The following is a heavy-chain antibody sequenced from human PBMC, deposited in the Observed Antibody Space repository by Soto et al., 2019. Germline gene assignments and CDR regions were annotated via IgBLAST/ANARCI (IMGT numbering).Heavy chain of an antibody. D-gene: IGHD5-18*01. Sequence: EVQLEESGGALVQPGRSLRLSCAASGFTFDDYAMHWVRQVLGKGLEWVSSISWNSGNIGYADSVKGRFTTSRDNAKNSLYLQMNSLRPEDTALYYCVRSKGGYSYGTPFDS. CDR3: VRSKGGYSYGTPFDS. CDR1: GFTFDDYA. V-gene: IGHV3-9*01. CDR2: ISWNSGNI. J-gene: IGHJ5*01.